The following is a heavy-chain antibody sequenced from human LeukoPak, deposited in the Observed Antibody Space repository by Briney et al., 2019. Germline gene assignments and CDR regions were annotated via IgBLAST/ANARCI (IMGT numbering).Heavy chain of an antibody. V-gene: IGHV1-2*02. D-gene: IGHD6-6*01. J-gene: IGHJ6*02. Sequence: ASVKVSCKASGYTFTGYYMHWVRQAPGQGLEWMGWINPNSGGPKYAQKFQGRVTMTRDTSISTAYMELSRLRSDGTAVYYCARVVGYSSSSADFYYYYGMDVWGQGTTVTVSS. CDR1: GYTFTGYY. CDR3: ARVVGYSSSSADFYYYYGMDV. CDR2: INPNSGGP.